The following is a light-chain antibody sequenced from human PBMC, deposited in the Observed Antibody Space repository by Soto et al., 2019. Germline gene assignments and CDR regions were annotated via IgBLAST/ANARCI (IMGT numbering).Light chain of an antibody. J-gene: IGKJ2*01. Sequence: DIQLTQSPSFLSASVGDRVTITCRASQGSTSYFDWYQQKPGKDPKLLIYAASTLHSGVPSRFSGSGSGTEFTLTISSLQPEDLATCYFQQVNSQPMYTCGQGTKLEIK. V-gene: IGKV1-9*01. CDR2: AAS. CDR1: QGSTSY. CDR3: QQVNSQPMYT.